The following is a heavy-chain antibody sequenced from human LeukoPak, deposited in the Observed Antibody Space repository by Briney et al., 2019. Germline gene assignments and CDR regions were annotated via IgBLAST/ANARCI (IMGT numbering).Heavy chain of an antibody. CDR1: GGSISSGDYY. D-gene: IGHD3-10*01. J-gene: IGHJ4*02. CDR2: IYHSGST. V-gene: IGHV4-39*07. CDR3: ARTWFGEGGIDY. Sequence: SETLSLTCTVSGGSISSGDYYWSWIRQPPGKGLEWIGSIYHSGSTYYNPSLKSRVTISVDTSKNQFSLKLSSVTAADTAVYYCARTWFGEGGIDYWGQGTLVTVSS.